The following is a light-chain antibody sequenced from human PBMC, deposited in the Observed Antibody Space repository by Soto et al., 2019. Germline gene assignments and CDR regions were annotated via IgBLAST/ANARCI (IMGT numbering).Light chain of an antibody. CDR3: GSWDSGLSVWM. CDR1: SSNTGNNY. CDR2: ENN. Sequence: QSVLTQPPSVSAAPGQKVTISCSGSSSNTGNNYVSWYQQLPGTAPKLLMYENNKRPSGIPDRFSGSKSGTSATLGITGLQTGDEADYYCGSWDSGLSVWMFGGGTKLTVL. V-gene: IGLV1-51*02. J-gene: IGLJ3*02.